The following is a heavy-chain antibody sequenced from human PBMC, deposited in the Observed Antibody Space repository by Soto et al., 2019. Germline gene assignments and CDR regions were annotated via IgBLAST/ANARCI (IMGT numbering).Heavy chain of an antibody. V-gene: IGHV1-69*13. CDR2: IIPIFGTA. J-gene: IGHJ6*02. D-gene: IGHD2-2*01. Sequence: SVKVSCKASGGTFSSYAISWVRQAPGQGLEWMGGIIPIFGTANYAQKFQVRVTITADESTSTAYMALSSLSSEDTAVYYCSRQQYCSSASCYYYCGMDVWGQGATVTVSS. CDR1: GGTFSSYA. CDR3: SRQQYCSSASCYYYCGMDV.